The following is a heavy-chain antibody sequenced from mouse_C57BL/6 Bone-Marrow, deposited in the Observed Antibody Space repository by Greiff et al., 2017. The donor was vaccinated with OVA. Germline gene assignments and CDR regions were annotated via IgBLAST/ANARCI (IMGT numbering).Heavy chain of an antibody. CDR1: GFSLTSYG. CDR3: AKPSYGSSFWFAY. D-gene: IGHD1-1*01. Sequence: QVQLKESGPGLVQPSQSLSITCTVSGFSLTSYGVHWVRQSPGKGLEWLGVIWRGGSTDYNAAFMSRLSITKDNSKSQVFFKMNSLQADDTAIYYGAKPSYGSSFWFAYWGQGTLVTVSA. CDR2: IWRGGST. J-gene: IGHJ3*01. V-gene: IGHV2-5*01.